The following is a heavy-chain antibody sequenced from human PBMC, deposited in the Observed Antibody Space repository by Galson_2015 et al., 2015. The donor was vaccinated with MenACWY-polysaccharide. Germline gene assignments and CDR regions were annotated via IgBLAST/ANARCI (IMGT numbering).Heavy chain of an antibody. CDR3: ARQGIPGITRDRAYYFGLDV. D-gene: IGHD1-14*01. CDR1: GYRFTSSW. V-gene: IGHV5-51*01. J-gene: IGHJ6*02. CDR2: IYPDDSSI. Sequence: QSGAEVKKPGESLKISCKGSGYRFTSSWIAWVRQMPGKGLEWMGIIYPDDSSIRYSPSFQGQVAISADKSISTAYLQWSSLKASDTAIYYCARQGIPGITRDRAYYFGLDVWGQGTTVTVSS.